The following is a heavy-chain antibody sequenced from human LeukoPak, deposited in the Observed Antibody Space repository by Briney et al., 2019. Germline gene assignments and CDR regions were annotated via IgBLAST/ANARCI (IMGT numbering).Heavy chain of an antibody. V-gene: IGHV1-2*02. D-gene: IGHD3-3*01. CDR2: INPNSGDT. CDR3: ARDRGNTIFGVVNDFDY. Sequence: ASVKVSCKASGYIFTGYYMHWVRQAPGQGLEWMGWINPNSGDTNYAQKLQGRVTMTTDTSTSTAYMELRSLRSDDTAVYYCARDRGNTIFGVVNDFDYWGQGTLVTVSS. CDR1: GYIFTGYY. J-gene: IGHJ4*02.